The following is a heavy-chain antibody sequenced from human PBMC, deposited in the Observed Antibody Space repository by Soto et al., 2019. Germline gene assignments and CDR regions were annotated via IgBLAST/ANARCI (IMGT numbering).Heavy chain of an antibody. CDR1: GYSFTSYW. Sequence: GESLKISCKGSGYSFTSYWIGWVRQMPGKGLEWMGIIYPGDSDTRYSPSFQGHVTISADKSISTAYLQWSSLKASDTAMYYCARLQTARLWFGELRYYYGMDVWGQGTTVTVSS. CDR2: IYPGDSDT. CDR3: ARLQTARLWFGELRYYYGMDV. J-gene: IGHJ6*02. V-gene: IGHV5-51*01. D-gene: IGHD3-10*01.